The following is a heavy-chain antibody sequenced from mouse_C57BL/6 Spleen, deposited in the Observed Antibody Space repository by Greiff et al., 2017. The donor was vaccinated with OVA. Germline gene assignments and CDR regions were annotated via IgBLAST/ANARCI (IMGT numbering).Heavy chain of an antibody. Sequence: GAELARPGASVKLSCKASGYTFTSYGISWVKQRTGQGLEWIGEIYPRSGNTYYNEKFKGKATLTADKSSSTAYMELRSLTSEDSAVYFCARRDYGSSYDYFDYWGQGTTLTVSS. V-gene: IGHV1-81*01. CDR1: GYTFTSYG. J-gene: IGHJ2*01. CDR3: ARRDYGSSYDYFDY. CDR2: IYPRSGNT. D-gene: IGHD1-1*01.